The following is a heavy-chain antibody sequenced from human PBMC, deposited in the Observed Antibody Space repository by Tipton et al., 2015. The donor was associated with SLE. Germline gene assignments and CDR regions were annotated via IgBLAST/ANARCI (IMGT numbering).Heavy chain of an antibody. V-gene: IGHV4-59*08. Sequence: TLSLTCTVSGGSISGYYWSWIRQPPGKGLEWIGYIYYSGSTNYNPSLKSRVTISVDTSKNQFSLKLSSVTAADTAVYYCARHRVGATYYFDYWGQGTLVTVSS. J-gene: IGHJ4*02. CDR3: ARHRVGATYYFDY. CDR2: IYYSGST. CDR1: GGSISGYY. D-gene: IGHD1-26*01.